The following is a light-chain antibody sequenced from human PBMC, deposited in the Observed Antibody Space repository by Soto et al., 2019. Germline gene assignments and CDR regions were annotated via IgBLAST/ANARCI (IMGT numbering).Light chain of an antibody. J-gene: IGKJ1*01. Sequence: EIVLTQSPGTLSLSPGEEATLSCRASQSVSTNFFAWYQQKPGQAPRLLIYSASTRATGIPDRFSGSGSGTDFTLTISRLEPEDFAVYYCQQYGRTSWTFGQGTKV. CDR3: QQYGRTSWT. CDR1: QSVSTNF. CDR2: SAS. V-gene: IGKV3-20*01.